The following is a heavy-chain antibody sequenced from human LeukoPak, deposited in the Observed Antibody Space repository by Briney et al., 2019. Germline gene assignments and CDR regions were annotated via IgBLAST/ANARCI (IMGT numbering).Heavy chain of an antibody. V-gene: IGHV3-53*05. D-gene: IGHD6-13*01. CDR2: IYTGDRA. CDR3: ARDFFPIVDSSWYEIGY. CDR1: GFSVINNY. J-gene: IGHJ4*02. Sequence: PGGSLRLSCAASGFSVINNYVTWVRQAPGKGLEWVSVIYTGDRADYSDSVKGRFTISRVNSKNTLYLQMNSLRSEDTAVYYCARDFFPIVDSSWYEIGYWGQGTLVTVSS.